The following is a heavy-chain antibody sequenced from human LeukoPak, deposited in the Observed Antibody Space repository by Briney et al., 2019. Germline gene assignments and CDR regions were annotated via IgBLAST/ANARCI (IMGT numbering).Heavy chain of an antibody. V-gene: IGHV3-30*02. Sequence: GGSLRLSCSASGFSFSSSAMHWVRQAPGKGLDWVGFIHYDGNNKYYADSVKGRFTISRDNSKNTVYLQMNSLRVDDTAVYYCAARRLTMTTEIDYWGQGTLVTVSS. J-gene: IGHJ4*02. D-gene: IGHD4-17*01. CDR2: IHYDGNNK. CDR1: GFSFSSSA. CDR3: AARRLTMTTEIDY.